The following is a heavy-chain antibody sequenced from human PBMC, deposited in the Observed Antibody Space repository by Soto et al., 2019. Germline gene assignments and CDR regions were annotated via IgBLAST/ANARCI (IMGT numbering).Heavy chain of an antibody. CDR2: SSGNDGST. J-gene: IGHJ4*01. CDR3: VYYSESSARGPGALDY. D-gene: IGHD3-22*01. Sequence: AQAKGKGWVSASSGNDGSTYYADSVKGRFTISIDNSKNTLYLQMNSLRADVPAVYYCVYYSESSARGPGALDYWGHGTVVTVSS. V-gene: IGHV3-23*01.